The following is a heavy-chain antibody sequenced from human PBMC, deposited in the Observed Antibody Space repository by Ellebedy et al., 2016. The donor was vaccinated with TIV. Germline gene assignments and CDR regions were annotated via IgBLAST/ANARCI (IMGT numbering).Heavy chain of an antibody. D-gene: IGHD6-19*01. CDR2: ISYGGST. CDR3: ARHPLEWLVGPMFFDY. J-gene: IGHJ4*02. Sequence: MPGGSLRLSCTVSGGSISSSSYYWGWIRQPPGKGLESIGSISYGGSTYYNPSLTSRVTISVDTSKNQFSLRLSSVTAADTAVYNCARHPLEWLVGPMFFDYWGQGTLVTVSS. V-gene: IGHV4-39*01. CDR1: GGSISSSSYY.